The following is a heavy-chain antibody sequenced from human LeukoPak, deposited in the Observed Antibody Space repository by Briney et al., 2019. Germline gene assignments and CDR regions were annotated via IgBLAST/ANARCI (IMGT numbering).Heavy chain of an antibody. CDR3: ARGTKYAFDN. D-gene: IGHD2-2*01. V-gene: IGHV3-48*01. Sequence: GGSLRLSCAASGFTFSSYSMNWVRQAPGKGLEWISYIGISSGNTKYADSVKGRFIISGDKAKNSLYLQMNSLRVEDTAVYYCARGTKYAFDNWGQGTLVTVSS. CDR1: GFTFSSYS. CDR2: IGISSGNT. J-gene: IGHJ4*02.